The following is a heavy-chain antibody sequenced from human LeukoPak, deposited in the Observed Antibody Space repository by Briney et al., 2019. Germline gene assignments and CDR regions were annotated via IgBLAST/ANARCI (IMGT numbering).Heavy chain of an antibody. CDR3: AKTLLGATADY. J-gene: IGHJ4*02. Sequence: GGSLRLSCAASGFTFRNYWMGWVRQAPGKGLEWVSAISGSGGSTYYADSVKRRFTISRDNSKNTLYLQMNSLRAEDTAVYYCAKTLLGATADYWGQGTLVTVSS. D-gene: IGHD1-26*01. CDR2: ISGSGGST. CDR1: GFTFRNYW. V-gene: IGHV3-23*01.